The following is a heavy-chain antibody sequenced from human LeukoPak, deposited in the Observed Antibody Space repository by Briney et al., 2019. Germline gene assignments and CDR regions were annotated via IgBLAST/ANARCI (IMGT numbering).Heavy chain of an antibody. CDR1: GFTFSNYA. CDR3: ARGVAAAGTDY. V-gene: IGHV3-48*04. D-gene: IGHD6-13*01. J-gene: IGHJ4*02. Sequence: PGGSLRLSCAASGFTFSNYAMSWVRQAPGKGLEWVSYISDSGRKMYYADSAKGRFTISRDNVKKSLYLQMNSLRAEDTAVYYCARGVAAAGTDYWGQGTLVTVSS. CDR2: ISDSGRKM.